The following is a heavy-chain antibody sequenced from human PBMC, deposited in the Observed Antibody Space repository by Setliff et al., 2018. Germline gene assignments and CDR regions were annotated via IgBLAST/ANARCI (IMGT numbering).Heavy chain of an antibody. V-gene: IGHV3-7*03. CDR3: ARDVVVVTYGFDI. J-gene: IGHJ3*02. D-gene: IGHD2-21*02. CDR2: IKQDGSEK. Sequence: LRLSCVASGFTFTNYWLSWVRQVPGKGLEWVAKIKQDGSEKNYADSVKGRFTISRDNAKNSLYLQMDSLRAEDTAVYYCARDVVVVTYGFDIWGQGTMVTVSS. CDR1: GFTFTNYW.